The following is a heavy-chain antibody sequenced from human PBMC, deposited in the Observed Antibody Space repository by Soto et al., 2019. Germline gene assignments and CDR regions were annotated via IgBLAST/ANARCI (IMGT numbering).Heavy chain of an antibody. Sequence: GESLKISCKGSGYSFISYWIGWVRQMPGKGLEWMGIIYPGDSDTRYSPSFQGQVTISADKSISTAYLQWSSLKASDTAMYYCARPRSSSRNYYGMDVWGQGTTVTVSS. J-gene: IGHJ6*02. D-gene: IGHD6-13*01. CDR3: ARPRSSSRNYYGMDV. CDR1: GYSFISYW. V-gene: IGHV5-51*01. CDR2: IYPGDSDT.